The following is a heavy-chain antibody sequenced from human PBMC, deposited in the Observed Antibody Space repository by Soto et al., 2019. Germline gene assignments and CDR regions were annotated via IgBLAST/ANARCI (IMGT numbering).Heavy chain of an antibody. V-gene: IGHV3-33*01. J-gene: IGHJ6*02. Sequence: GGSLRLSCAASGFTFSRYGIHWVRQAPDKGLAWVAVIWYDGDNQYYADSVKGRFTISRDNSRNTVYLHMNSLRAEDTAVYYCVRGFFSDGGFNSVYEIYYYYHAMDVWGQGTTVTVSS. CDR2: IWYDGDNQ. CDR3: VRGFFSDGGFNSVYEIYYYYHAMDV. CDR1: GFTFSRYG. D-gene: IGHD3-16*01.